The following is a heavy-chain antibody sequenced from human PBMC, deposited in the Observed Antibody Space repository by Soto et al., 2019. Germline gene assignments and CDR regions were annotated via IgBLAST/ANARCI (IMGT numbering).Heavy chain of an antibody. Sequence: QVQLVQSGAEVKTPGSSVKVSCTASGDTFNFYTLSWVRQAPGQGLEWMGRIIPMLGMSNYAQNFQGRVTMLADKSTSTAYMELSSLRSEDTALYYCATNYGSGSAHFDNWGQGTLVTVSS. CDR2: IIPMLGMS. CDR1: GDTFNFYT. J-gene: IGHJ4*02. V-gene: IGHV1-69*02. CDR3: ATNYGSGSAHFDN. D-gene: IGHD3-10*01.